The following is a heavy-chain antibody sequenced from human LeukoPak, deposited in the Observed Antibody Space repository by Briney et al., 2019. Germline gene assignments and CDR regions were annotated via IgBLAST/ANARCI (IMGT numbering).Heavy chain of an antibody. D-gene: IGHD2-15*01. CDR1: GYIFTNYA. CDR2: ISAGSGNT. CDR3: VSGISLSHWHYFDY. J-gene: IGHJ4*02. Sequence: ASVKVSCKASGYIFTNYAMHWVRQAPGQRIEWLGWISAGSGNTKYSQKFQGRVTITRDTSASTAYMELSGLRSEDTALYYCVSGISLSHWHYFDYWGQGTLVTVSS. V-gene: IGHV1-3*01.